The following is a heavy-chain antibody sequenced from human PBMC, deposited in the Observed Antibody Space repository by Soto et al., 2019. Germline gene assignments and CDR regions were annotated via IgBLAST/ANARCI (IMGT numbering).Heavy chain of an antibody. Sequence: EVQLLESGGGLVQPGGSLRLSCAASGFTFSSYAMSWVRQAPGKGLEWVSAISGSGGSTYYADSVKGRFTISRDNSKNPLYLQMNRLRAEATAVYYCAKEGGTIQSPPAFDYWGQGTLVTVSS. CDR2: ISGSGGST. CDR1: GFTFSSYA. CDR3: AKEGGTIQSPPAFDY. D-gene: IGHD1-7*01. V-gene: IGHV3-23*01. J-gene: IGHJ4*02.